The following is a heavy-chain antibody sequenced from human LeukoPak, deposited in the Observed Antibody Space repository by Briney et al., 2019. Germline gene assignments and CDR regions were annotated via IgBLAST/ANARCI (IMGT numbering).Heavy chain of an antibody. Sequence: SVKVSCKASGGTFSSYAISWVRQAPGQRLEWMGGIIPIFGTANYAQKFQGRVTITTDESTSTAYMELSSLRSEDTAVYYCARDIYDSSGSYFDYWGQGTLVTVSS. CDR2: IIPIFGTA. J-gene: IGHJ4*02. D-gene: IGHD3-22*01. CDR3: ARDIYDSSGSYFDY. V-gene: IGHV1-69*05. CDR1: GGTFSSYA.